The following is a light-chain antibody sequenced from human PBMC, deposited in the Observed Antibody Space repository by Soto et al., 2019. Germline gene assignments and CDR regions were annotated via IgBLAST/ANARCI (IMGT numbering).Light chain of an antibody. J-gene: IGLJ3*02. Sequence: QTVVTQEPSFSVSPGRTVTLTCGLSSGSVSTSYYPSWYQQTPGQAPRTLIYSTNTRSSGVPDRFSGSILGNKAALTITGAEAYDESDYYCVLYMGSGIWVFGGGTQLTVL. CDR1: SGSVSTSYY. CDR3: VLYMGSGIWV. CDR2: STN. V-gene: IGLV8-61*01.